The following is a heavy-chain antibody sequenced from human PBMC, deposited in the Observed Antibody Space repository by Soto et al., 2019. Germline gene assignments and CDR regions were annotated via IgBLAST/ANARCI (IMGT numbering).Heavy chain of an antibody. CDR3: AKDLWFGELIYDY. V-gene: IGHV3-23*01. J-gene: IGHJ4*02. CDR2: ISGSGGST. CDR1: GFTFSSYA. Sequence: PGGSLRLSCAASGFTFSSYAMSWVRQAPGRGLEWVSAISGSGGSTYYADSVKGRFTISRDNSKNTLYLQMNSLRAEDTAVYYCAKDLWFGELIYDYWGQGTLVTVSS. D-gene: IGHD3-10*01.